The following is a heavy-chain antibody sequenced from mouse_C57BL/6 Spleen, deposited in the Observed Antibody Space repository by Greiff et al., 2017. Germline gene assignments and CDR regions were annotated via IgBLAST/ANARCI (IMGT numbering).Heavy chain of an antibody. J-gene: IGHJ3*01. CDR3: ARSIVTTKAWFAY. CDR1: GYTFTSYW. Sequence: QVQLQQPGAELVKPGASVKLSCKASGYTFTSYWMHWVKQRPGQGLEWIGMIHPNSGSTNYNEKFKSKATLTVDKSSSTAYMQLSSLTSEDSAVYYCARSIVTTKAWFAYWGQGTLFTVSA. D-gene: IGHD2-5*01. V-gene: IGHV1-64*01. CDR2: IHPNSGST.